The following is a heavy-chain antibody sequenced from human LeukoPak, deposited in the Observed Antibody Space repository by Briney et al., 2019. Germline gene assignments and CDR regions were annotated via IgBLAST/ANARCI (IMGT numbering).Heavy chain of an antibody. D-gene: IGHD3-3*01. V-gene: IGHV3-7*01. CDR2: IKQDGSEK. J-gene: IGHJ4*02. CDR1: GFAFSSYW. Sequence: GGSLRLSCAASGFAFSSYWMSWVRQAPGKGLEWVANIKQDGSEKYYVDSVKGRFTISRDNAKNSLYLQMNSLRAEATAVYYCARVLDFWSGSADYWGQGTLVTVSS. CDR3: ARVLDFWSGSADY.